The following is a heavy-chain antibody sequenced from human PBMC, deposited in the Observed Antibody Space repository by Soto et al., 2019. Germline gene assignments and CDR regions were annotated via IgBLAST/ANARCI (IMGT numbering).Heavy chain of an antibody. CDR1: WFNFSGYG. D-gene: IGHD2-15*01. V-gene: IGHV3-30*18. Sequence: FLRLSCAVSWFNFSGYGVHWVRKTPGMRLERGAVLSYDGSTNYYADSVRGRFTLSTDNTKNTLELLMNIVIVEDTAVIYYAKGRVVADTLPCGGVDPWGEGILRTVSS. CDR2: LSYDGSTN. J-gene: IGHJ5*02. CDR3: AKGRVVADTLPCGGVDP.